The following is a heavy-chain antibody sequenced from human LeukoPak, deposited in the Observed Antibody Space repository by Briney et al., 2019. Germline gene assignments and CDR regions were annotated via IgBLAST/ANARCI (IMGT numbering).Heavy chain of an antibody. V-gene: IGHV3-30*02. J-gene: IGHJ3*01. Sequence: GGSLRLSCTASGFTFSSYGMHWVRQATGKGLEWVAFVQYDGTDIHYTDSVEGRFTISRDNSKNTLYLQMDSLRVDDTAVYCCANRYCDSLTCYYGNALDFWGPGTMVTVSS. CDR2: VQYDGTDI. CDR1: GFTFSSYG. CDR3: ANRYCDSLTCYYGNALDF. D-gene: IGHD2/OR15-2a*01.